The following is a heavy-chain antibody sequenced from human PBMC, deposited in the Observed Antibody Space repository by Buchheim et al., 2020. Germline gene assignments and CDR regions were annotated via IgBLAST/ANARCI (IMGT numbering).Heavy chain of an antibody. CDR1: GYTFTSYS. D-gene: IGHD3-3*01. J-gene: IGHJ5*02. CDR2: INPSGGST. Sequence: QVQLVQSGAEVKKPGASVKVSCKASGYTFTSYSIHWVRQAPGQGLEWMGIINPSGGSTSYAQKFQGRVTMTTDTSTSTVSMELSSLRSEDTAVYYCARGDYDFWRGHFVGVMTRRRPEYSGWFDPWGQGTL. CDR3: ARGDYDFWRGHFVGVMTRRRPEYSGWFDP. V-gene: IGHV1-46*01.